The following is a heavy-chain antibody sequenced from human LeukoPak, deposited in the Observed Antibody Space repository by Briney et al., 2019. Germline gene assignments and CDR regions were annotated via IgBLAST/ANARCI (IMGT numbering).Heavy chain of an antibody. CDR1: GFAFADSA. CDR3: ITHVEWVAPDS. D-gene: IGHD6-19*01. Sequence: GGSLKISCAASGFAFADSAVHWVRQASGKGLEWVGCIRTKYNNYQTIYGATVKGRFVITRDDSGSTASLQMYSLKTEDTAMYFCITHVEWVAPDSWGHGALVTVSS. CDR2: IRTKYNNYQT. V-gene: IGHV3-73*01. J-gene: IGHJ5*01.